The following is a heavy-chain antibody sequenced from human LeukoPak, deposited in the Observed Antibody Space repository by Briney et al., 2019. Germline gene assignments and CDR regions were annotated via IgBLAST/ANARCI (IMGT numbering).Heavy chain of an antibody. CDR1: GGSISSSNW. Sequence: PSETLSLTCAVSGGSISSSNWWSWVRQPPGKGLEWIGEIYHSGTTNYNPSLKSRVTISVDKSKNQFSLTLSSVTAADTAVYYCARGGVEPAAGIFDYWGQGTLVTVSS. V-gene: IGHV4-4*02. CDR2: IYHSGTT. D-gene: IGHD2-2*01. J-gene: IGHJ4*02. CDR3: ARGGVEPAAGIFDY.